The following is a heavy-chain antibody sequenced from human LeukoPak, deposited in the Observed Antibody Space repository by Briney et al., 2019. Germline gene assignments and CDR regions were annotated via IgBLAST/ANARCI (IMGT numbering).Heavy chain of an antibody. D-gene: IGHD5-24*01. Sequence: SETLSLTCAVHGGSFSGYYWSWIPQPPGKGLEWIGEINHSGSTNYNPSLKSRVTISVDTSKNQFSLKLSSVTAADTAVYYCARGTIKLLDVWGQGTTVTVSS. CDR3: ARGTIKLLDV. J-gene: IGHJ6*02. V-gene: IGHV4-34*01. CDR1: GGSFSGYY. CDR2: INHSGST.